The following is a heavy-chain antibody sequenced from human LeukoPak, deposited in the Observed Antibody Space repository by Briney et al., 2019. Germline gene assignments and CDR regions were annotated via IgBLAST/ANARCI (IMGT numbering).Heavy chain of an antibody. CDR3: VTEPPPYGDYPGFDY. CDR2: IKSRAEGGTI. Sequence: GGSLRLSCAASVFTFINAWMTWVRQAPGKGLEWLGRIKSRAEGGTIDYAAPVKGRFIISRDDSESTLFLQMNTLNTEDTAVYYCVTEPPPYGDYPGFDYWGLGTLVTVSS. D-gene: IGHD4-17*01. J-gene: IGHJ4*02. V-gene: IGHV3-15*01. CDR1: VFTFINAW.